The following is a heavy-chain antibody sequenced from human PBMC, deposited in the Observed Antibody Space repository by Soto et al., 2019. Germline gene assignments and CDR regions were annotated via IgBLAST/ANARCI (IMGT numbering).Heavy chain of an antibody. CDR3: ARVKYQLLPLN. V-gene: IGHV4-38-2*01. Sequence: SETLSLTCAVSGYSISSGYYWGWIRQPPGKGLEWIGSIYHSGSTYYNPSLKSRVTISVDTSKNQFSLKLSSATAADTAVYYCARVKYQLLPLNWGQGTLVTVSS. D-gene: IGHD2-2*01. CDR2: IYHSGST. CDR1: GYSISSGYY. J-gene: IGHJ4*02.